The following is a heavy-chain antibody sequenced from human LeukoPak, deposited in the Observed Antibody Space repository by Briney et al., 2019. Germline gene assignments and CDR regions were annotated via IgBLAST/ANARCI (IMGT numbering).Heavy chain of an antibody. Sequence: SDTLSLTCAVSGYSSSSGHWWGWSRQPPGRGLEWIGYIYYSGSTYYNSSLKSRVTMSVDTSKNQFSLKLSSVTAVDTAVYYCARTHRSGFSFDYWGQGILVTVSS. V-gene: IGHV4-28*01. J-gene: IGHJ4*02. CDR2: IYYSGST. D-gene: IGHD6-19*01. CDR3: ARTHRSGFSFDY. CDR1: GYSSSSGHW.